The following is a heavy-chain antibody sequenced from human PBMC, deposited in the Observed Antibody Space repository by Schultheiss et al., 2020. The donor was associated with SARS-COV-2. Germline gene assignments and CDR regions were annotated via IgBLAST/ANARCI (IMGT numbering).Heavy chain of an antibody. Sequence: SETLSLTCAVSGGSISSSNWWSWVRQPPGKGLEWIGEIYHSGSTNYNPSLKSRVTISVDTSKNQFSLKVRSVTAADTAVYYCARNPKGGLGGYFDYWGQGTLVTVSS. CDR2: IYHSGST. CDR3: ARNPKGGLGGYFDY. J-gene: IGHJ4*02. CDR1: GGSISSSNW. V-gene: IGHV4-4*02. D-gene: IGHD1-14*01.